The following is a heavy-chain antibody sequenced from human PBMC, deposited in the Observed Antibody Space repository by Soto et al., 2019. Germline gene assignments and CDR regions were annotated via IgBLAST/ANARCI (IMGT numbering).Heavy chain of an antibody. CDR1: GYTFTSYA. Sequence: QVQLVQSGAEVKKPGASVKVSCKASGYTFTSYAMHWVRQAPGQRLEWMGWINAGNGNTKYSQKFQGRVTITRATSASTAYMELSSLRSEDTAVSYCATSPGYSYGDYWRQGTLVTVSS. V-gene: IGHV1-3*01. CDR3: ATSPGYSYGDY. D-gene: IGHD5-18*01. CDR2: INAGNGNT. J-gene: IGHJ4*02.